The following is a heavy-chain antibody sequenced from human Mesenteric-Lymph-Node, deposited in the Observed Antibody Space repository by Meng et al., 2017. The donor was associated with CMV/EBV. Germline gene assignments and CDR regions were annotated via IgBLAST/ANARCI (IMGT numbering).Heavy chain of an antibody. Sequence: GESLKISCVASGFTFSIYSLHWVRQAPGKGLEWVSVTYASGSAYYADSVKGRFTILRDNLENIVFLQMTSLRAEDTAVYYCVPPHNSSANWGQGTLVTVSS. V-gene: IGHV3-53*01. D-gene: IGHD6-19*01. CDR2: TYASGSA. CDR3: VPPHNSSAN. J-gene: IGHJ4*02. CDR1: GFTFSIYS.